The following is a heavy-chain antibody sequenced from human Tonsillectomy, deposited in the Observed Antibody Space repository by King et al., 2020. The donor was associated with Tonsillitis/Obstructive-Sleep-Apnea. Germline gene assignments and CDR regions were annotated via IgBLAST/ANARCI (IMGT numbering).Heavy chain of an antibody. CDR1: GFTFCNYG. D-gene: IGHD3-22*01. CDR3: ARGLYESSGYPDY. CDR2: IWYDGSNK. J-gene: IGHJ4*02. V-gene: IGHV3-33*01. Sequence: VQLVESGGGVVQPGTSLRLSCAASGFTFCNYGMHWVRQAPGKGLEWVAVIWYDGSNKYYADSVKGRFTISRDNSKNTLFLQMNSLRAEDTAMYYCARGLYESSGYPDYWGQGTLVTVSS.